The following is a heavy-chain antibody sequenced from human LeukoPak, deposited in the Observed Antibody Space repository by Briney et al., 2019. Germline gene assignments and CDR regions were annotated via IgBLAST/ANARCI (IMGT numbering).Heavy chain of an antibody. CDR1: GFTFSSYV. J-gene: IGHJ4*02. Sequence: PGGSLRLSCAVSGFTFSSYVMTWVRQAPGKGLEWVSAISASSGNTYYADSVKGRFTISRDISMQTLYLQMNSLRAEDTAVYYCAKGSRIDGYNSWGQGTLVTVSS. V-gene: IGHV3-23*01. CDR3: AKGSRIDGYNS. D-gene: IGHD5-24*01. CDR2: ISASSGNT.